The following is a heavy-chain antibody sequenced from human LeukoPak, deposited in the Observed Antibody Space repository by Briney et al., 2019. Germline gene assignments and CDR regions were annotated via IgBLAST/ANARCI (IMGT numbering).Heavy chain of an antibody. V-gene: IGHV1-2*02. CDR2: INPNSGGT. CDR1: GYTFTGYY. J-gene: IGHJ6*03. D-gene: IGHD5-18*01. Sequence: ASVKVSCKASGYTFTGYYMHWVRQAPGQGLEWMGWINPNSGGTNYAQKFQGRVTMTRDTSISTAYMELSRLRSDDTAVYYCARPPLNTAMVMAHGDYYMDVWGKGTTVTVSS. CDR3: ARPPLNTAMVMAHGDYYMDV.